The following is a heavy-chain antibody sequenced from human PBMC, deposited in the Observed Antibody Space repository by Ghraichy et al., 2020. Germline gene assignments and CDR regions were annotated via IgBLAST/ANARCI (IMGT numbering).Heavy chain of an antibody. J-gene: IGHJ6*02. D-gene: IGHD1-20*01. CDR1: GFTFSSYS. V-gene: IGHV3-48*02. CDR3: ARSNWNDVSRPYYYYGMDV. CDR2: ISSSSSTI. Sequence: GGSLRLSCAASGFTFSSYSMNWVRQAPGKGLEWVSYISSSSSTIYYADSVKGRFTISRDNAKNSLYLQMNSLRDEDTAVYYCARSNWNDVSRPYYYYGMDVWGQGTTVTVSS.